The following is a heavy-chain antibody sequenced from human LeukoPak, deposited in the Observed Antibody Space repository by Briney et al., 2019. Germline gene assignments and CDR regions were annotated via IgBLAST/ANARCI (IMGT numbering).Heavy chain of an antibody. CDR3: ASSSGWYLTRMDV. CDR2: INAGNGNT. Sequence: GASVKVSCKAAGYAFTSYAMHWVRQAPGQRLEWMGWINAGNGNTKYSQKFQGRVTITRDTSASTAYMELRSLRSDDTGVYYCASSSGWYLTRMDVWGQGTTVTVSS. V-gene: IGHV1-3*01. D-gene: IGHD6-19*01. CDR1: GYAFTSYA. J-gene: IGHJ6*02.